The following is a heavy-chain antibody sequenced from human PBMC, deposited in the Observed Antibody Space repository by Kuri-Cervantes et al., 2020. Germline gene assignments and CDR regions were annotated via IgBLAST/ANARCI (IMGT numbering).Heavy chain of an antibody. D-gene: IGHD6-19*01. CDR1: GGSISSYY. V-gene: IGHV4-59*08. Sequence: ESLKISCTVSGGSISSYYWSWIRQPPGKGLEWIGYIYYSGSTNYNPSLKSRVTISADTSKNQLSLKLSSVTAADTAVYYCARPSPSGYSSGWSYFDYWGQGTLVTVSS. CDR2: IYYSGST. J-gene: IGHJ4*02. CDR3: ARPSPSGYSSGWSYFDY.